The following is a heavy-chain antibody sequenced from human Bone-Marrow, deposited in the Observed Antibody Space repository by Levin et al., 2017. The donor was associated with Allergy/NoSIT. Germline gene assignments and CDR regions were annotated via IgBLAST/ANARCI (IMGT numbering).Heavy chain of an antibody. V-gene: IGHV3-53*01. CDR2: IYSGGDT. J-gene: IGHJ2*01. CDR3: AKCSGWYGKGYFDL. Sequence: GGSLRLSCAASGFPVSGNYMSWVRQAPGKGLEWVSVIYSGGDTKYTDSVTGRFTISRDDSKNTLYLQMNSLRVEDTAVYYCAKCSGWYGKGYFDLWGRGTLVTVSS. CDR1: GFPVSGNY. D-gene: IGHD6-19*01.